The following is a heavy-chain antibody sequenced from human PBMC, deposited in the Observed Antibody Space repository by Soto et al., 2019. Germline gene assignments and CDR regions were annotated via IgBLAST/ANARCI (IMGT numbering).Heavy chain of an antibody. CDR1: GGSISSSSYY. D-gene: IGHD3-16*01. Sequence: SETLSLTCTVSGGSISSSSYYWGWTRQPPGKGLEWIGSIYYSGSTYYNPSLKSRVTISVDTSKNQFSLKLSSVTAADTAVYYCARVGYYYGMDVWGQGTTVTVSS. V-gene: IGHV4-39*01. J-gene: IGHJ6*02. CDR3: ARVGYYYGMDV. CDR2: IYYSGST.